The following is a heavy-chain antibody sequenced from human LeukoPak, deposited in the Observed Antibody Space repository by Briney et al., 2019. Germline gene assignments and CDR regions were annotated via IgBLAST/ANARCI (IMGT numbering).Heavy chain of an antibody. CDR3: ARNPDYDFWSGYYTGPDY. V-gene: IGHV3-48*03. Sequence: GGSLRLSCAASGFTFSSYEMNWVRQAPGKGLEWVSYISSSGSTIYYADSVKGRFTISRDSAKNSLYLQMNSLRAEDTAVYYCARNPDYDFWSGYYTGPDYWGQGALVTVSS. CDR2: ISSSGSTI. D-gene: IGHD3-3*01. CDR1: GFTFSSYE. J-gene: IGHJ4*02.